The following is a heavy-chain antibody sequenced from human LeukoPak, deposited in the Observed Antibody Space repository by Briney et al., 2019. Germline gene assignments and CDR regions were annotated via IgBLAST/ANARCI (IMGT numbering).Heavy chain of an antibody. CDR2: INSDGSSI. V-gene: IGHV3-74*03. J-gene: IGHJ4*02. CDR3: AREGRVSGYDFDC. Sequence: PGGSLRLSCAASGFTFSSYWMQWVRQAPGKGLVWVSRINSDGSSITYADSVKGLFTISRDNAKNTLYLQMNSLRVEDTAVYYCAREGRVSGYDFDCWGQGTLVTVSS. CDR1: GFTFSSYW. D-gene: IGHD5-12*01.